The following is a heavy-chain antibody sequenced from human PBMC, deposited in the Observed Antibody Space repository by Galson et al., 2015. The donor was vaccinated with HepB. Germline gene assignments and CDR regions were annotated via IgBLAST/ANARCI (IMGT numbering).Heavy chain of an antibody. D-gene: IGHD1-7*01. J-gene: IGHJ6*02. CDR3: ARENNWNSVLYAMGV. V-gene: IGHV3-11*06. CDR1: EFTFSDYY. Sequence: SLRLSCAASEFTFSDYYMSWIRQAPGKGLEWVSYISTSSSYTNYADSVKGRFTISRDNAKNSLYLQMNSLRAEDTAVYYCARENNWNSVLYAMGVWGQGTTVTVSS. CDR2: ISTSSSYT.